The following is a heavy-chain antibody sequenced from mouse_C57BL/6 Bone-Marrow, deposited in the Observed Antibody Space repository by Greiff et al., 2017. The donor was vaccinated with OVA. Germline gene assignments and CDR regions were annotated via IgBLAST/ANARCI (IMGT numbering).Heavy chain of an antibody. J-gene: IGHJ2*01. CDR1: GFTFSDYY. CDR3: ARDWDGLFDY. D-gene: IGHD4-1*01. Sequence: VQLKESEGGLVQPGSSMKLSCTASGFTFSDYYMAWVRQVPEKSLEWVANINSDGSSTYYLDSLKSRFIISRDNAKNILYLQRSSLKSEDTATYYCARDWDGLFDYWGQGTTLTVSS. CDR2: INSDGSST. V-gene: IGHV5-16*01.